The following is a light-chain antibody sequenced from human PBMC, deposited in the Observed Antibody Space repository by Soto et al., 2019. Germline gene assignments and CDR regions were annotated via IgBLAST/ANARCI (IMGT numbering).Light chain of an antibody. CDR3: QQYNKWPDT. Sequence: EIVMTQSPATLSVSPGERVTLSCRASQSVTTNLAWYQQRPGQAPRLLIHGAFSRATGVPARFSGSGSGTEFTLTITGLQSEDFAVYYCQQYNKWPDTFGQGTKVDIK. CDR2: GAF. CDR1: QSVTTN. J-gene: IGKJ2*01. V-gene: IGKV3-15*01.